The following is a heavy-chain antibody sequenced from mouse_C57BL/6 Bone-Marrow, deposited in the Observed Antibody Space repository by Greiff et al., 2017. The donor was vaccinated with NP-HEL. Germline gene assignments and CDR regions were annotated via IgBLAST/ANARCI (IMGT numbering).Heavy chain of an antibody. J-gene: IGHJ4*01. Sequence: VKLVESGPGLVAPSQSLSITCTVSGFSLTSYGVSWVRQPPGKGLEWLGVIWGDGSTNYHSALISRLSISKDNSKSQVFLKLNSLQTDDTATYYCAKEGVFGIYYYGEGAMDYWGQGTSVTVSS. CDR2: IWGDGST. CDR1: GFSLTSYG. CDR3: AKEGVFGIYYYGEGAMDY. D-gene: IGHD1-1*01. V-gene: IGHV2-3*01.